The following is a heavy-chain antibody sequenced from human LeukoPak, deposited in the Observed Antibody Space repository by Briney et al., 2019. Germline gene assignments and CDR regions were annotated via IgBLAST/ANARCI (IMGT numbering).Heavy chain of an antibody. D-gene: IGHD2-2*02. CDR1: GGTFSSYA. Sequence: SVKVSCKASGGTFSSYAISWVRQAPGQGLEWMGGIIPIFPTANYAQKFQGRVTITADESTSTAYMELSSLRSEDTAVYYCARDRPGRYCSTTSCFTASPFAPWGQGTLVTVSS. J-gene: IGHJ5*02. CDR2: IIPIFPTA. CDR3: ARDRPGRYCSTTSCFTASPFAP. V-gene: IGHV1-69*13.